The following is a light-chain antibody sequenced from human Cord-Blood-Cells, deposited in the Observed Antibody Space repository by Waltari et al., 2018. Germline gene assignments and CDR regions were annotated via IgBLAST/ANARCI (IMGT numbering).Light chain of an antibody. CDR1: QRISSY. V-gene: IGKV1-39*01. CDR2: AAS. J-gene: IGKJ1*01. CDR3: QQSYSTPAT. Sequence: DIQMTQPPSSPSASVGDRVTITCRASQRISSYLNWYQQKPGKAPKPLIYAASSLQSGVPSRFSGSGSGTDFTLTISSLQPEDFATYYCQQSYSTPATFGQGTKVEIK.